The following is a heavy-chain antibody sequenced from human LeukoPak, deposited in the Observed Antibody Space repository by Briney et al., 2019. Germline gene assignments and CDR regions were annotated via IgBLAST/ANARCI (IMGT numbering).Heavy chain of an antibody. J-gene: IGHJ3*02. CDR1: GFTFSSYT. CDR2: ISSSSSYI. V-gene: IGHV3-21*01. Sequence: GGSLRLSCAASGFTFSSYTMNWVRQAPGKGLEWVSSISSSSSYIYYADSVKGRFTISRDNAKNSLYLQMNSLRAEDTAVYYCARAHHYDYVWGSYTGAFDIWGQGTMVTVSS. CDR3: ARAHHYDYVWGSYTGAFDI. D-gene: IGHD3-16*01.